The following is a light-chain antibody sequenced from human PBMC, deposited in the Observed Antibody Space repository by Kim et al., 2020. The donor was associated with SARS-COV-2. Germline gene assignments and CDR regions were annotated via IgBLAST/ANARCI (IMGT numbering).Light chain of an antibody. V-gene: IGKV3-15*01. CDR2: GAS. CDR3: QQYNNLIT. J-gene: IGKJ4*01. CDR1: QSVSSN. Sequence: SVSPGESATLSCRASQSVSSNLAWYQQKPGQAPRLLIYGASTRATGFPARFSGSGSGTEFTLTISSLQSEDFAVYYCQQYNNLITFGGGTKVDIK.